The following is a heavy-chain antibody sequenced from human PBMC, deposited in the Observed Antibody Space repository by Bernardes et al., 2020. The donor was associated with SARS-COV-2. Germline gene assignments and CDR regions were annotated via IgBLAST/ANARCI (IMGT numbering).Heavy chain of an antibody. V-gene: IGHV1-24*01. D-gene: IGHD3-22*01. CDR3: TTSVSLIVVVYAFDI. Sequence: ASVKVPCKVSGYTLSDLSMHWVRQAPGKGLEWMGSFDPEDGEAIYAQKFLGRVTMTADTSTYTSYMELSSLRSEDTAVYYCTTSVSLIVVVYAFDIWGQGTTVIVSS. J-gene: IGHJ3*02. CDR2: FDPEDGEA. CDR1: GYTLSDLS.